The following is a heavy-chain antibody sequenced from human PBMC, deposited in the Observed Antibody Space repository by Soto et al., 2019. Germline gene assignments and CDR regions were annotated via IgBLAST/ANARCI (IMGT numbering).Heavy chain of an antibody. D-gene: IGHD6-13*01. CDR2: TYYRSKWYN. J-gene: IGHJ6*02. CDR1: GDSVSSNSAA. CDR3: ARGGEQQPPRGLYGMDV. Sequence: PSETLSLTCVISGDSVSSNSAAWNWIRQSPSRGLEWLGRTYYRSKWYNDYAVSVKGRITINPDTSKNQFSLQLNSVTPEDTAVYYCARGGEQQPPRGLYGMDVWGQGTTVTVSS. V-gene: IGHV6-1*01.